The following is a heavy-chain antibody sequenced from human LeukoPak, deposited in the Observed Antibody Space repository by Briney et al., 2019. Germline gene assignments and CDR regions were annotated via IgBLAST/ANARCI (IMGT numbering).Heavy chain of an antibody. V-gene: IGHV4-34*01. J-gene: IGHJ4*02. D-gene: IGHD3-10*01. Sequence: PGGSLRLSCAASGFTFSDYYMSWIRQPPGKGLEWIGEINHSGSTNYNPSLKSRVTISVDTSKNQFSLKLSSVTAADTAVYYCARDLLLNKSLPDYWGQGTLVTVSS. CDR1: GFTFSDYY. CDR3: ARDLLLNKSLPDY. CDR2: INHSGST.